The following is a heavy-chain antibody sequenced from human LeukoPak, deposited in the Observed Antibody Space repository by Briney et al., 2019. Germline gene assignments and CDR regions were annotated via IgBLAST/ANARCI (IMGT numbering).Heavy chain of an antibody. D-gene: IGHD3-10*01. J-gene: IGHJ6*03. CDR3: ARDNSRFGEMYYYMDV. CDR2: FDPEDGET. V-gene: IGHV1-24*01. Sequence: ASVKVSCKVSGYTLTELSMHWVRQAPGKGLEWMGGFDPEDGETIYAQKFQGRVTMTEDTSTDTAYMELSSLRSEDTAVYYCARDNSRFGEMYYYMDVWGKGTTVTVSS. CDR1: GYTLTELS.